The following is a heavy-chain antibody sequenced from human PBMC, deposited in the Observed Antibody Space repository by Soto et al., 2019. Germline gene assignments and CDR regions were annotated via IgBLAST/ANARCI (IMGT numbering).Heavy chain of an antibody. Sequence: PSETLSLTCTVPDGSISTSDYYWGWIRQPPGKGLEWIASIYYSGITYYGPSLKSRVTISIDTSKNQFSLKLTSLTAADTAVYYCARHPAGLRYFDYWGPGTLVTVSS. J-gene: IGHJ4*02. CDR1: DGSISTSDYY. CDR3: ARHPAGLRYFDY. V-gene: IGHV4-39*01. D-gene: IGHD3-9*01. CDR2: IYYSGIT.